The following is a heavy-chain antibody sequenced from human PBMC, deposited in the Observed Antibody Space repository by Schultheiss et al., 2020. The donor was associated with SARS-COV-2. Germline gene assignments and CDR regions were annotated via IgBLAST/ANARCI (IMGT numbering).Heavy chain of an antibody. CDR3: VGSEMATMGYDFDY. J-gene: IGHJ4*02. CDR2: IYSGGST. D-gene: IGHD5-24*01. Sequence: GGSLRLSCAASGFTFSSYGMHWVRQAPGKGLEWVSVIYSGGSTYYADSVKGRFTISRDNAKNSLYLQMSSLRAEDTAVYYCVGSEMATMGYDFDYWGQGTLVTVSS. CDR1: GFTFSSYG. V-gene: IGHV3-NL1*01.